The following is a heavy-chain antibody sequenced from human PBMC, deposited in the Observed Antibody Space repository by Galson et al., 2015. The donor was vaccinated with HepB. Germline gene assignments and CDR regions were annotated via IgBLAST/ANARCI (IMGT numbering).Heavy chain of an antibody. D-gene: IGHD2-21*01. V-gene: IGHV3-48*01. CDR1: GVALSKAS. CDR3: VSQYCARCGCDI. J-gene: IGHJ3*02. Sequence: SPRLPCGAGGVALSKASLDWGRQAGGNGLGWLSDIRGSGTSIFYADSVKGRFTMFRDNAKNSLYLQMNSLRAEDTAMYYCVSQYCARCGCDIGGQGTMGTVSS. CDR2: IRGSGTSI.